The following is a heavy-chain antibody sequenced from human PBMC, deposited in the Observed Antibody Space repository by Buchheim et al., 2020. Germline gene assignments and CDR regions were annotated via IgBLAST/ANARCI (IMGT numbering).Heavy chain of an antibody. V-gene: IGHV3-23*01. CDR2: ISASSVTT. CDR1: GFSFRTFD. CDR3: TNGSPGEGGMDV. D-gene: IGHD3-16*01. Sequence: EVQMLESGGGLVQPGGSLRLSCVTSGFSFRTFDMSWVRQAPGKGLQWVSSISASSVTTFYADSVQGRFTISRDNSKRTLYLQMSSLRVDDTALYYCTNGSPGEGGMDVWGQGT. J-gene: IGHJ6*02.